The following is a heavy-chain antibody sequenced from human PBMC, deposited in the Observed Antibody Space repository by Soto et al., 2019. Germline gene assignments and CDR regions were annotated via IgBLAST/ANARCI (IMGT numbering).Heavy chain of an antibody. J-gene: IGHJ4*02. CDR3: ARDRGSGSYYLGPYYFDY. CDR1: GYTFSDYG. CDR2: ITPYTGNT. Sequence: ASVKVSCKSPGYTFSDYGFSWVRQAPGQGLEWMGWITPYTGNTNFAQKFQGRVTMSTDRFTSTAYMDLRSLTSDDTAVYYCARDRGSGSYYLGPYYFDYWGQGTLVTVSS. D-gene: IGHD1-26*01. V-gene: IGHV1-18*01.